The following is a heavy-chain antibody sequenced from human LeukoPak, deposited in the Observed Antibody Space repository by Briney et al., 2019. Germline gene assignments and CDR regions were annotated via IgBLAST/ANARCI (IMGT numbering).Heavy chain of an antibody. V-gene: IGHV4-59*01. J-gene: IGHJ4*02. Sequence: PSETLSLTCTVSGVSISSYYWRWIRQPPGKGLEWIGDIYYSGSTNYNPSLKSRVTMSVDTSKNQFSLKLSSVTAADTAVYYCARVPPRGSGSYSTDYWGQGTLVTVSS. D-gene: IGHD3-10*01. CDR3: ARVPPRGSGSYSTDY. CDR1: GVSISSYY. CDR2: IYYSGST.